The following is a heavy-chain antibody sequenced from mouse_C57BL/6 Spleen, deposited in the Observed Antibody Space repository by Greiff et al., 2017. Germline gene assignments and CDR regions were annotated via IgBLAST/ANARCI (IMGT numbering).Heavy chain of an antibody. CDR2: IRSKSNNYAT. CDR3: VRHEAYGSSYAMDY. J-gene: IGHJ4*01. V-gene: IGHV10-1*01. Sequence: EVKLEESGGGLVQPKGSLKLSCAASGFSFNTYAMNWVRQAPGKGLEWVARIRSKSNNYATYYADSVKDRFTISRDDSESMLYLQMNNLKTEDTAMYYCVRHEAYGSSYAMDYWGQGTSVTVSS. D-gene: IGHD1-1*01. CDR1: GFSFNTYA.